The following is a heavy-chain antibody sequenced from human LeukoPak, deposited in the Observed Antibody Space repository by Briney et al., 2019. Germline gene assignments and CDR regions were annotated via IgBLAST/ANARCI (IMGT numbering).Heavy chain of an antibody. Sequence: GGSLRLSCAASGFTFSSYSMNWVRQAPGKGLEWVANIKQDGSEKYYVDSVKGRFTISRDNAKNSLYLQMNSLRAEDTAVYYCARVYGDTADNYYYYYMDVWGKGTTVTISS. CDR1: GFTFSSYS. J-gene: IGHJ6*03. D-gene: IGHD4-17*01. CDR2: IKQDGSEK. V-gene: IGHV3-7*01. CDR3: ARVYGDTADNYYYYYMDV.